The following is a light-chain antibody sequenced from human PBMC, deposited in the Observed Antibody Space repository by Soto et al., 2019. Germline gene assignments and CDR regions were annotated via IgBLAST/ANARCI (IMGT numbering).Light chain of an antibody. Sequence: DIQMTQSPSSLAASVGDRVSITCRASQSVTNYLSWYQQKPGKAPLLLIYAASRLQGGVPSRFSGSGSGTDFTLTISSLPPEDFATYYCLQRYTAPWTFGQGTTV. V-gene: IGKV1-39*01. CDR1: QSVTNY. CDR2: AAS. J-gene: IGKJ1*01. CDR3: LQRYTAPWT.